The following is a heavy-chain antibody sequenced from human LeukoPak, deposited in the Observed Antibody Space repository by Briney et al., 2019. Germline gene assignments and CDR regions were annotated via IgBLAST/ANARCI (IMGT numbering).Heavy chain of an antibody. V-gene: IGHV3-30*18. CDR3: AKEKLPSGYSFLTDY. CDR1: GFTFSSYG. CDR2: ISYDGPNK. D-gene: IGHD5-18*01. J-gene: IGHJ4*02. Sequence: GGSLRLPCAASGFTFSSYGMHWVRQAPGKGLEWVAVISYDGPNKYYADSVEGRFTISRDDSKSTLYLQMNSLRAEDTAVYYCAKEKLPSGYSFLTDYWGQGTLVTVSS.